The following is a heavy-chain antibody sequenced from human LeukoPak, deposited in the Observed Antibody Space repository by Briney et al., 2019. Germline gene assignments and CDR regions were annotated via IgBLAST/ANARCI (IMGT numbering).Heavy chain of an antibody. CDR2: IYHSGST. CDR3: ARGTYYGSGNNWFDP. J-gene: IGHJ5*02. Sequence: SETLSLTCAVSGGSISSGGYSWSWIRQPPGKGLEWIGYIYHSGSTYYNPSLKSRVTISVDTSKNQFSLKLSSVTAADTAVYYCARGTYYGSGNNWFDPWGQGTLVTVSS. CDR1: GGSISSGGYS. D-gene: IGHD3-10*01. V-gene: IGHV4-30-2*01.